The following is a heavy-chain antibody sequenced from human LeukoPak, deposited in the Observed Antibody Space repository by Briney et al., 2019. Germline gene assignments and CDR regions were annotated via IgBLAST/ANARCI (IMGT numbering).Heavy chain of an antibody. J-gene: IGHJ6*02. D-gene: IGHD2-15*01. Sequence: PSQTLSLTCTGSGGSISSGYYYWSWIRQPPGKGLEWIGYIYYSGSTYYNPSLKSRVTISVDTSKNQFSLKLSSVTAADTAVYYCARAYCSGGSCYSRPYYYGMDVWGQGTTVTVSS. CDR3: ARAYCSGGSCYSRPYYYGMDV. CDR1: GGSISSGYYY. CDR2: IYYSGST. V-gene: IGHV4-30-4*01.